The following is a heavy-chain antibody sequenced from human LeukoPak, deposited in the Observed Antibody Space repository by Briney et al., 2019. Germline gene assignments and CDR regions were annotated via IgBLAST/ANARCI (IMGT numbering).Heavy chain of an antibody. J-gene: IGHJ4*02. V-gene: IGHV4-59*01. D-gene: IGHD1-26*01. CDR2: IYYSGST. Sequence: PSETLSLTCTVSGGSISSYYWSWIRQPPGKGLEWIGYIYYSGSTNYNPSLKSRVTISVDTSKNQFSLKLSSVTAADTAVYYRARGDGSYYLFDYWGQGTLVTVSS. CDR3: ARGDGSYYLFDY. CDR1: GGSISSYY.